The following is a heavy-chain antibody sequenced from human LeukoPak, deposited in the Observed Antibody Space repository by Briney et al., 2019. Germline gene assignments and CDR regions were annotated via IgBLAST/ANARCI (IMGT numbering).Heavy chain of an antibody. V-gene: IGHV3-74*01. CDR3: ARDRSEVPGYYYHYGLDV. Sequence: GGSLRLSCAASGFTFSSNWMHWVRQAPGKGLVWVSRINEDGSTTNYADSVKGRFTISRDNAKNTLYLQMNSLRAEDTAVYYCARDRSEVPGYYYHYGLDVWGQGTTVTVSS. CDR2: INEDGSTT. J-gene: IGHJ6*02. D-gene: IGHD3-16*02. CDR1: GFTFSSNW.